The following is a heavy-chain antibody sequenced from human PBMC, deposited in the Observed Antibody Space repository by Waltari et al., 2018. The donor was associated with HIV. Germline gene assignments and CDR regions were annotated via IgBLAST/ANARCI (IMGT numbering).Heavy chain of an antibody. Sequence: QVQLVQSGADVKKPGSSVKVSCKASGGTFSSYAIHWGRQAPGQGLEWMGRIIPICDSTDYPQKFQDRVTITADESTNTAYMELSSLRSEDTAVYYCARGAGPNSGWSLGTFDIWGQGTKVTVSS. J-gene: IGHJ3*02. D-gene: IGHD6-19*01. V-gene: IGHV1-69*12. CDR1: GGTFSSYA. CDR3: ARGAGPNSGWSLGTFDI. CDR2: IIPICDST.